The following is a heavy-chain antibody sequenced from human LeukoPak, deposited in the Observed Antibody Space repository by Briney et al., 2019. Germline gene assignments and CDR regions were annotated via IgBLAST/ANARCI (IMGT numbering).Heavy chain of an antibody. CDR2: IYYSGST. D-gene: IGHD6-6*01. Sequence: SETLSLTCTVSGGSISSYYWSWIRQPPGRGLEWIGYIYYSGSTNYNPSLKSRVTISVDTSKNQFSLKLSSVTAADTAVYYCARGSSSSPFDYWGQGTLVTVSS. V-gene: IGHV4-59*01. CDR1: GGSISSYY. CDR3: ARGSSSSPFDY. J-gene: IGHJ4*02.